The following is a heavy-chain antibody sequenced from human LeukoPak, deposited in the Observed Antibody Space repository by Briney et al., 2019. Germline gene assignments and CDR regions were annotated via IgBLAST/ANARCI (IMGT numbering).Heavy chain of an antibody. D-gene: IGHD1-26*01. J-gene: IGHJ4*02. CDR1: GGSISSYY. CDR2: IYYSGST. Sequence: PSETLSLTCTVSGGSISSYYWSWIRQPAGKGLEWIGYIYYSGSTNYNPSLKSRVTISVETSKNLFSLKLPSVTAADTAVYYCARGVNSGYFDYCGQGTLVTVSS. CDR3: ARGVNSGYFDY. V-gene: IGHV4-59*01.